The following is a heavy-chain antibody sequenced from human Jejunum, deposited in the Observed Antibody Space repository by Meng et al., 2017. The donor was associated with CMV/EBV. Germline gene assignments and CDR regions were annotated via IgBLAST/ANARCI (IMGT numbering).Heavy chain of an antibody. CDR3: GDFEAG. CDR2: IKNDGTFT. D-gene: IGHD3-3*01. V-gene: IGHV3-74*01. Sequence: PGGSLRLSCEASGFTFSSYWMHWVRQAPGKGLVWVSSIKNDGTFTAYADSVKGRFTVSRDNAKDTVYLQMNSLTVEDAAVYYCGDFEAGWGQGTLVTVSS. CDR1: GFTFSSYW. J-gene: IGHJ4*02.